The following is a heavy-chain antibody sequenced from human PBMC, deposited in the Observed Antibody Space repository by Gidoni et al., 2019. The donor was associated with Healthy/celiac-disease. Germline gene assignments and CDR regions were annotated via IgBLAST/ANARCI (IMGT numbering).Heavy chain of an antibody. J-gene: IGHJ4*02. CDR1: GYSFTSYW. CDR3: ARKKGRLGELSPLDY. D-gene: IGHD3-16*02. CDR2: IYPGDSDT. Sequence: EVQLVQSGAEVKKPGESLKISCKGSGYSFTSYWLGWVRQMPGKGLEWMGIIYPGDSDTRYSPSFQGQVTISADKSISTAYLQWSSLKASDTAMYYCARKKGRLGELSPLDYWGQGTLVTVSS. V-gene: IGHV5-51*03.